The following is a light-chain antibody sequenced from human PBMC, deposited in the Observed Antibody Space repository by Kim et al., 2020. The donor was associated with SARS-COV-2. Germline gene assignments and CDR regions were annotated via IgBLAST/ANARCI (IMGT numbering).Light chain of an antibody. CDR1: ISNIAAGYD. V-gene: IGLV1-40*01. Sequence: QRVTISCHGSISNIAAGYDVHWYQQLPATAPKLLIYGNNNRPSGVPDRFSGSKSDTSASLAITGLQAEDEADYYCQSYDNSLSGYVFGSGTKVTVL. J-gene: IGLJ1*01. CDR2: GNN. CDR3: QSYDNSLSGYV.